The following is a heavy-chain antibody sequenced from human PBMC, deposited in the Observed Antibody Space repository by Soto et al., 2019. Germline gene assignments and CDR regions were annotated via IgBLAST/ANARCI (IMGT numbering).Heavy chain of an antibody. CDR1: GYTFTSYG. J-gene: IGHJ4*02. CDR3: ARNLFGVIIMGDY. D-gene: IGHD3-3*01. V-gene: IGHV1-18*04. Sequence: SVKVSCKASGYTFTSYGISWVRQAPGQGLEWMGWISTYSGNTDYAQKFQGRITMTTDTSTDTVYMELRSLRSDDTAVYFCARNLFGVIIMGDYWGQGTLVTVSS. CDR2: ISTYSGNT.